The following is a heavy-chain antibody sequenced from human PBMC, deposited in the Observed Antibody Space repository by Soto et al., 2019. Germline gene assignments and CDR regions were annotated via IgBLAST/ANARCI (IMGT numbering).Heavy chain of an antibody. CDR2: INHSGRT. CDR3: ARGRKYYDFWSGYSHPRYYFNY. V-gene: IGHV4-34*01. CDR1: GGSFSGYC. J-gene: IGHJ4*02. D-gene: IGHD3-3*01. Sequence: PSETLSLTXAVYGGSFSGYCWSWIRQPPGKGLEWIGEINHSGRTNYNPSLKSRVTISVDTSKSQFSLKLSSVTAADTAVYYCARGRKYYDFWSGYSHPRYYFNYWGQGTLVTVSS.